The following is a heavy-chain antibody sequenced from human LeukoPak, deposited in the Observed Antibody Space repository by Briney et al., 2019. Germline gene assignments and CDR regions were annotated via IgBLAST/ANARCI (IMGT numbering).Heavy chain of an antibody. V-gene: IGHV4-39*01. CDR1: GGSISVSSYY. D-gene: IGHD3-3*01. Sequence: SETLCLTCTVSGGSISVSSYYWGWIRQPPGKGLEGIGNIFYNGKTYYNPSLKRRVTISVDTSKNQFSLKLSSVTAADTAVYYCARRYYDFWSGYETSPFDYWGQGPLVTVSS. CDR3: ARRYYDFWSGYETSPFDY. J-gene: IGHJ4*02. CDR2: IFYNGKT.